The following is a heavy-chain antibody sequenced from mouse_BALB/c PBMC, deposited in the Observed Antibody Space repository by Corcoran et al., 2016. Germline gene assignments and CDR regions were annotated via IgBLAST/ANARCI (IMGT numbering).Heavy chain of an antibody. D-gene: IGHD2-4*01. J-gene: IGHJ3*01. Sequence: DVQLQESGPGLVTPSQSLSLTCSVTGYSLTSGYYWNWIRQFPGNKLEWMGYISYDGSNNYNPSLKNRISITRYTSKNQFFLKLNSVTTEETATYYCATTMITRFAYWGQGTLVTVS. CDR1: GYSLTSGYY. V-gene: IGHV3-6*02. CDR2: ISYDGSN. CDR3: ATTMITRFAY.